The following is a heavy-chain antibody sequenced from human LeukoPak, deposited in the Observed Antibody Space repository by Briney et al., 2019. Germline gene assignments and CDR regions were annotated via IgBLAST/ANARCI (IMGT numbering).Heavy chain of an antibody. V-gene: IGHV4-4*07. CDR2: MYTSGST. CDR3: ARDRDGSGSYYTQYWYFDL. Sequence: SETLSLTCTVSGGSISSYYWSWIRQPAGKGLEWIGRMYTSGSTNYNPSLKSRVTMSVDTSKNQFSLKLSSVTAADTAVYYCARDRDGSGSYYTQYWYFDLWGRGTLATVSS. CDR1: GGSISSYY. J-gene: IGHJ2*01. D-gene: IGHD3-10*01.